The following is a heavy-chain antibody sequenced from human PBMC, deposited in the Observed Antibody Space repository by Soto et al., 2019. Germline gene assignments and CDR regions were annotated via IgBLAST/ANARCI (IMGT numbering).Heavy chain of an antibody. D-gene: IGHD6-13*01. Sequence: PGGSLRLSCAASGFTFSSYWMSWVRQAPGKGLEWMANIKQDGSEKYYVDSVKGRFTIPRDNAKNSLYLQMNSLRAEDTAVYYCASLSGYSSSWYYYYYYYGMDVWGQGTTVTVSS. CDR2: IKQDGSEK. J-gene: IGHJ6*02. CDR1: GFTFSSYW. CDR3: ASLSGYSSSWYYYYYYYGMDV. V-gene: IGHV3-7*03.